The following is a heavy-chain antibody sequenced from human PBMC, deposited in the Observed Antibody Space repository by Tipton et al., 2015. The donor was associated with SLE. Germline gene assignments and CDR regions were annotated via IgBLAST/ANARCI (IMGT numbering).Heavy chain of an antibody. CDR2: IYTSGST. Sequence: TLSLTCTVSGGSISSYYWSWIRQPAGKGLEWIGRIYTSGSTNYNPSLKSRVTMSVDTSKNQFSLKLSSVTAADTAVYYCARDGIIYGYYDSSGYSNDAFDIWGQGTMVTVSS. D-gene: IGHD3-22*01. CDR1: GGSISSYY. V-gene: IGHV4-4*07. CDR3: ARDGIIYGYYDSSGYSNDAFDI. J-gene: IGHJ3*02.